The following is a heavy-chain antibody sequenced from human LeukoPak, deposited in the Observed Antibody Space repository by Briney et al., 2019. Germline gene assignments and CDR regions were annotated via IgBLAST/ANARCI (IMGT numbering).Heavy chain of an antibody. D-gene: IGHD1-26*01. CDR1: GFSFSTYA. CDR2: ISIGGNT. V-gene: IGHV3-23*01. Sequence: GGSLRLSCAASGFSFSTYAMSWVRQAPGKGLEWVSDISIGGNTYYADSVKGRFTISRDNSKRTQYLQMRSLRAEDTAAYYCARIVKWPKGFDYWGQGTLVTVSS. J-gene: IGHJ4*02. CDR3: ARIVKWPKGFDY.